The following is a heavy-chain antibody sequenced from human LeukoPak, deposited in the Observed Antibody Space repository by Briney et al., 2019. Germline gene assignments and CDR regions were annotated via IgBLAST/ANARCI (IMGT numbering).Heavy chain of an antibody. CDR3: ARAPSIRVITNFDY. D-gene: IGHD3-16*02. CDR1: GYTFTGYY. J-gene: IGHJ4*02. V-gene: IGHV1-2*02. Sequence: ASVKVSCKASGYTFTGYYMHWVRQAPGQGLEWMGWINPNSGGTNYAQKFQGRVTMTRDTSISTAYMELSRLRSDDTAVYYCARAPSIRVITNFDYWGQGTLVTVSS. CDR2: INPNSGGT.